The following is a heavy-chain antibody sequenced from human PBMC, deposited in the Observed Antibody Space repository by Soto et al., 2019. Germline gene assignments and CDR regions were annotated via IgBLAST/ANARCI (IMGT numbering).Heavy chain of an antibody. J-gene: IGHJ4*02. V-gene: IGHV3-64*04. Sequence: GGSLRLSCSASGFTFSIYAMHWVRQAPGKGLEYVSSISTNGGSTHYADSVKGRFTISRDNSKNTLYLQMNSLRAEDTAVYYCARDRAAMAFFDYWGQGTLVTVSS. CDR3: ARDRAAMAFFDY. D-gene: IGHD5-18*01. CDR2: ISTNGGST. CDR1: GFTFSIYA.